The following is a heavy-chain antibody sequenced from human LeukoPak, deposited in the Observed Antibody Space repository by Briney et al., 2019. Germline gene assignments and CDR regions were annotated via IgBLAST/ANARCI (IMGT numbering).Heavy chain of an antibody. D-gene: IGHD3-10*01. J-gene: IGHJ4*02. Sequence: SETLSLTCAVSGGSISSSNWWSWVRQPPGKGLEWIGEIYHSGSTNYNPSLKSRVTISVDKSKNQFSLKLSSVTAADTAVYYCARLYCGSGSWTYYFDYWGQGTLVTVSS. CDR2: IYHSGST. CDR3: ARLYCGSGSWTYYFDY. V-gene: IGHV4-4*02. CDR1: GGSISSSNW.